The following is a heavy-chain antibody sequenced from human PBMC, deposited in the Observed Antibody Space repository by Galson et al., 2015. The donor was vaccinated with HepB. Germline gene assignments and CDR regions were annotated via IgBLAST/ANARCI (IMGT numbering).Heavy chain of an antibody. Sequence: SLRLSCAASGFTFSSYSMNWVRQAPGKGLEWVSSISSSSSYIYYADSVKGRFTISRDNAKNSLYLQMNSLRAEDTAVYYCARVPRVDYGDYGMYYYGMDVRGQGTTVTVSS. CDR3: ARVPRVDYGDYGMYYYGMDV. J-gene: IGHJ6*02. V-gene: IGHV3-21*01. CDR2: ISSSSSYI. D-gene: IGHD4-17*01. CDR1: GFTFSSYS.